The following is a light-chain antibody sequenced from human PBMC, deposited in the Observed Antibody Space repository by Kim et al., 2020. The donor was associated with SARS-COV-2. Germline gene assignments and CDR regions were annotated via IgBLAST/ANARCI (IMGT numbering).Light chain of an antibody. CDR2: WAS. CDR3: QQYYTTPYT. Sequence: DIVMTQSPDFLAVSLGERATINSKSSQSVLFSSNNKNYLAWYQQKPGQPPKLLFYWASTRESGVPDRFSGSGSGTDFTLTINSLQAADVAVYYCQQYYTTPYTFGQGTKLEI. CDR1: QSVLFSSNNKNY. J-gene: IGKJ2*01. V-gene: IGKV4-1*01.